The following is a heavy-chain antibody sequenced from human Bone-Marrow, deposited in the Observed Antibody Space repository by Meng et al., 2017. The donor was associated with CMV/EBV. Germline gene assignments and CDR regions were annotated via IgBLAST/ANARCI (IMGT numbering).Heavy chain of an antibody. Sequence: GESLKISCAASGFTFSSYWMHWVRQAPGKGLEWVSCISIGSTYVHFADSVKGRFTISRDNAKNSLYLQMNNLRAEDTAVYYCATSPSMVRGVTRDWGLGTLVTVSS. V-gene: IGHV3-21*01. CDR2: ISIGSTYV. J-gene: IGHJ4*01. D-gene: IGHD3-10*01. CDR1: GFTFSSYW. CDR3: ATSPSMVRGVTRD.